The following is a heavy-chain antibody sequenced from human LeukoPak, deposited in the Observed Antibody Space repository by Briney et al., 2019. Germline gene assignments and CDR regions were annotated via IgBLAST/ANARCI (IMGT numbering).Heavy chain of an antibody. J-gene: IGHJ6*02. Sequence: PSETLSLTCTVSGGSISSYHWSWIRQPPGKGLEWIGYIYYSGSTNYNPSLKSRVTISVDTSKNQFSLKLSSVTAADTAVYYCARVIHSLDTRGRYYYYGMDVWGQGTTVTVSS. CDR1: GGSISSYH. CDR2: IYYSGST. V-gene: IGHV4-59*01. CDR3: ARVIHSLDTRGRYYYYGMDV. D-gene: IGHD2-15*01.